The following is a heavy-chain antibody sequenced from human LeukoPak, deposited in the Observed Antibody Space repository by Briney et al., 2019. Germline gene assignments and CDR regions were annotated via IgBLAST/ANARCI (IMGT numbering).Heavy chain of an antibody. CDR3: ARYCSGGSCYSDAFDI. V-gene: IGHV4-4*02. CDR2: IYHSGST. J-gene: IGHJ3*02. Sequence: SGTLSLTCAVSGGSISSSNWWSWVRQPPGKGLEWIGEIYHSGSTNYNPSLKSRVTISVDKSKNQFSLKLSSVTAADTAVYYCARYCSGGSCYSDAFDIWGQGTMVTVSS. CDR1: GGSISSSNW. D-gene: IGHD2-15*01.